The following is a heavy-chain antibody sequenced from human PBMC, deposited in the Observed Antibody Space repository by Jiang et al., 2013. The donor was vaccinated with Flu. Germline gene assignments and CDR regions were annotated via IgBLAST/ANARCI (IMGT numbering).Heavy chain of an antibody. D-gene: IGHD2-2*01. CDR2: IIPVLDIA. CDR3: ARSSPPVAIGYFES. J-gene: IGHJ4*02. V-gene: IGHV1-69*04. CDR1: GGTFSSYA. Sequence: GAEVKKPGSSVKVSCKASGGTFSSYAISWVRQAPGQGLEWMGRIIPVLDIAKYTEKLQGRLTITADRSSTTVYMELSSLTSEDTAVYYCARSSPPVAIGYFESWGQGSLVTVSS.